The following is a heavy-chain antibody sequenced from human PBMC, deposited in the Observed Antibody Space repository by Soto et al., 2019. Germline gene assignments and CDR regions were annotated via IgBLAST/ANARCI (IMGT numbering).Heavy chain of an antibody. CDR3: VREVAPRGFDP. CDR1: VDIVSSNSAS. D-gene: IGHD2-21*01. CDR2: TYYRSKWYN. J-gene: IGHJ5*02. Sequence: SQTLSLTCAISVDIVSSNSASWNCIRQSPSRGLEWLGRTYYRSKWYNDYAVSVKSRITINPDTSKNQFSLQLNSVAPEDTAVYYCVREVAPRGFDPWGQGTLVTVSS. V-gene: IGHV6-1*01.